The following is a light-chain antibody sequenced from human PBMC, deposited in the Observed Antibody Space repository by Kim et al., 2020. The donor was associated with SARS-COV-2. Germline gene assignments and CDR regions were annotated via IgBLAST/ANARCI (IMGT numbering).Light chain of an antibody. Sequence: ALGQKVRIKCQGDSLRSYYASWYQQKPGQAPVLVIYGKNNRPSGIPDRFSGSSSGNTASLTITGAQAEDEADYYCNSRDSSGNHVVFGGGTQLTVL. CDR2: GKN. J-gene: IGLJ2*01. CDR1: SLRSYY. V-gene: IGLV3-19*01. CDR3: NSRDSSGNHVV.